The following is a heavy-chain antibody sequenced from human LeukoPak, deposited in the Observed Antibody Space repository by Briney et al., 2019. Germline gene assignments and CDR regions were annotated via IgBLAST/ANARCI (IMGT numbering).Heavy chain of an antibody. CDR1: GYTFTSYH. CDR3: ARAIAAAGTPEYAFDI. CDR2: INPSGGTT. D-gene: IGHD6-13*01. J-gene: IGHJ3*02. V-gene: IGHV1-46*01. Sequence: SVKVSCKASGYTFTSYHMHWVRQAPGQGLEWMGIINPSGGTTNYAQKFRGRVTMTRDMSTSTVYMELSRLRSDDTAVYYCARAIAAAGTPEYAFDIWGQGTMVTVSS.